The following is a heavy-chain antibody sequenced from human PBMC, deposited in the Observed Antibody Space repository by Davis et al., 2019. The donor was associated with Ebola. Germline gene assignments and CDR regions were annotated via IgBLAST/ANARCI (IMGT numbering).Heavy chain of an antibody. Sequence: MPGGSLRLSCTVSGGSISSYYWSWIRQPPGKGLEWIAYIYYSGSTNYNPSLKSRVSMSVDTSKNQFSLKLSSVTAADTAVYYCARESAVAGTDFDYWGQGTLVTVSS. V-gene: IGHV4-59*01. CDR3: ARESAVAGTDFDY. CDR2: IYYSGST. J-gene: IGHJ4*02. D-gene: IGHD6-19*01. CDR1: GGSISSYY.